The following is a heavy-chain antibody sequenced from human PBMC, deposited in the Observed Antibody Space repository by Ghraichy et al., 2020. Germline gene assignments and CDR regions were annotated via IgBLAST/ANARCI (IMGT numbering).Heavy chain of an antibody. J-gene: IGHJ4*02. CDR1: GFTFSSYS. V-gene: IGHV3-48*01. CDR3: ARGRDGYNLPY. Sequence: ETLSLTCAASGFTFSSYSMNWVRQAPGKGLEWVSYISSSSSTIYYADSVKGRFTISRDNAKNSLSLQMNSLRAEDTAVYYCARGRDGYNLPYWGQGTLVTVSS. D-gene: IGHD5-24*01. CDR2: ISSSSSTI.